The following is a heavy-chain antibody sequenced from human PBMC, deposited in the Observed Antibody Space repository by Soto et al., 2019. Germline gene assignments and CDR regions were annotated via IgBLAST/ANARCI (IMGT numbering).Heavy chain of an antibody. CDR2: IYTSGST. J-gene: IGHJ4*02. CDR3: ARAKEVLFYFDY. CDR1: GGSISSYY. V-gene: IGHV4-4*07. D-gene: IGHD1-1*01. Sequence: SETLSLTCTVSGGSISSYYWSWIRQPSGKGLEWIGRIYTSGSTNYNPSLKSRVTMSVGTSKNQFSLKRSSVTAADTAVYCCARAKEVLFYFDYWGQGRLVTVSS.